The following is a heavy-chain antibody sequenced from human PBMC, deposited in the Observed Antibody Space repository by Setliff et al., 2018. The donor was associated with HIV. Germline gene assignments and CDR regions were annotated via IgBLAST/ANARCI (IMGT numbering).Heavy chain of an antibody. Sequence: ASVKVSCKVSGYTLSELSMHWVRQAPGEGLEWMGGFDPEDGETIYAEKFQGRVTMTEDTATETAYMELSSLRSEDAAVYYCATDAYHDLLTGPTPGAFDIWGQGTMVTVSS. V-gene: IGHV1-24*01. D-gene: IGHD3-9*01. CDR1: GYTLSELS. J-gene: IGHJ3*02. CDR3: ATDAYHDLLTGPTPGAFDI. CDR2: FDPEDGET.